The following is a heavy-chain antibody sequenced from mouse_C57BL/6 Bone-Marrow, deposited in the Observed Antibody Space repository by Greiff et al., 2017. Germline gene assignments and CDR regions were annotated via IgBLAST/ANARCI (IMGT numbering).Heavy chain of an antibody. Sequence: EVQVVESGEGLVKPGGSLKLSCAASGFTFSSYAMSWVRQTPEKRLEWVAYISSGGDYIYYADTVKGRFTISRDNARNTLYLQMSSLKSEDTAMYYCTRDPDYYGSSYGFAYWGQGTLVTVSA. CDR2: ISSGGDYI. D-gene: IGHD1-1*01. CDR1: GFTFSSYA. V-gene: IGHV5-9-1*02. CDR3: TRDPDYYGSSYGFAY. J-gene: IGHJ3*01.